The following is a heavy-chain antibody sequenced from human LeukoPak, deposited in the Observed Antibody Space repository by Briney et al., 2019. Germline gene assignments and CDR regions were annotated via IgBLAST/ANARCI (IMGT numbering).Heavy chain of an antibody. D-gene: IGHD3-10*01. CDR3: AREAGSGIYGMDV. CDR2: IYYSGST. Sequence: SQTLSLTCTVSGGSISRGGYYWSWIRQHPGKGLEWIGYIYYSGSTYYNPSLKSRVTISVDTSKNQFSLKLSSVTAADTAVYYCAREAGSGIYGMDVWGQGTTVTVSS. CDR1: GGSISRGGYY. J-gene: IGHJ6*02. V-gene: IGHV4-31*03.